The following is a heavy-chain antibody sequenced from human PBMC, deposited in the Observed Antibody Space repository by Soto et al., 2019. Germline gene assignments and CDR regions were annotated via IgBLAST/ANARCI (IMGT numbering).Heavy chain of an antibody. CDR1: GFTFSSYA. Sequence: PGGSLRLSCAAPGFTFSSYAMNWVRQAPGKGLEWVSVISGSGGSTYYADSVKGRFTISRDNSKNTLYLQMNSLRAEDTAVYYYAKGVTRDYYDYWSQGTLVTVSS. CDR2: ISGSGGST. J-gene: IGHJ4*02. CDR3: AKGVTRDYYDY. V-gene: IGHV3-23*01. D-gene: IGHD4-17*01.